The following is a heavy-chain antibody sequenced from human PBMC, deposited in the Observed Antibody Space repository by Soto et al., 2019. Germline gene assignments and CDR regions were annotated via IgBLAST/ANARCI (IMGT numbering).Heavy chain of an antibody. D-gene: IGHD2-21*02. CDR1: GCSINSRSYY. V-gene: IGHV4-39*01. Sequence: XETLSLTCTVSGCSINSRSYYWGWIRQSPGKGLEWIGSIYYSGSTYYNPSLKSRVAMSVDTSKNQFSLKLRSVSAADTAVYYCARQRTSVVTQAYFDDWGHGSLVTVSS. CDR2: IYYSGST. CDR3: ARQRTSVVTQAYFDD. J-gene: IGHJ4*01.